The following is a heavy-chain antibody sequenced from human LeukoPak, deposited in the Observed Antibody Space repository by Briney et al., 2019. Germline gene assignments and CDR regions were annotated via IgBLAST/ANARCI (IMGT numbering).Heavy chain of an antibody. V-gene: IGHV1-2*02. CDR2: INPNSGGT. D-gene: IGHD1-7*01. CDR3: ARDPISITGTTPHNWFDP. J-gene: IGHJ5*02. CDR1: GYTFTGYY. Sequence: ASVKVSCKAFGYTFTGYYMHWVRQAPGQGLEWMGWINPNSGGTNYAQKFQGRVTMTRDTSISTAYMELSRLRSDDTAVYYCARDPISITGTTPHNWFDPWGQGTLVTVSS.